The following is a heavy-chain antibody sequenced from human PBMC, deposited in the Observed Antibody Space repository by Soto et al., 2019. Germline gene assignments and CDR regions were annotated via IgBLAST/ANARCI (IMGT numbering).Heavy chain of an antibody. CDR3: AKGRYSSGWYDFDY. Sequence: GGSLRLSCAASGFTFDDYAMHWVRQAPGKGLEWVSGISWNSGSIGYADSVKGRFTISRDNAKNSLYLQMNSLRAEDTALYYCAKGRYSSGWYDFDYWGQGTLVTVSS. CDR1: GFTFDDYA. V-gene: IGHV3-9*01. J-gene: IGHJ4*02. D-gene: IGHD6-19*01. CDR2: ISWNSGSI.